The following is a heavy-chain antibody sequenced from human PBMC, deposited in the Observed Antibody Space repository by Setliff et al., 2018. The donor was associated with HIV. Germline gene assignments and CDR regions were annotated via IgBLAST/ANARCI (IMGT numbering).Heavy chain of an antibody. Sequence: LGESLKISCKGSGYSFTSYWIGWVRQTPGKGLEWMGNIHPRDSDTRYSPSFQGQVTLSVDKSISTAYLQWSSLKASDTAMYYCVRHVSSSAVFDPWGQGTLVTVSS. J-gene: IGHJ5*02. CDR3: VRHVSSSAVFDP. CDR2: IHPRDSDT. V-gene: IGHV5-51*01. D-gene: IGHD3-10*01. CDR1: GYSFTSYW.